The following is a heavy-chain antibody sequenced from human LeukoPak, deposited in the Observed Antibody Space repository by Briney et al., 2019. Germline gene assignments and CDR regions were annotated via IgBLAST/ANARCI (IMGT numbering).Heavy chain of an antibody. CDR3: ARGGWYLDY. D-gene: IGHD6-19*01. CDR1: GGSISSGSYY. J-gene: IGHJ4*02. CDR2: IFTSGST. V-gene: IGHV4-61*02. Sequence: SETLSLTCTVSGGSISSGSYYWSWIRQPAGKGLEWIGRIFTSGSTNYNPSLKSRVTISLDTSKNQFSLRLSSVTAADTAVYYCARGGWYLDYWGQGTLVTVSS.